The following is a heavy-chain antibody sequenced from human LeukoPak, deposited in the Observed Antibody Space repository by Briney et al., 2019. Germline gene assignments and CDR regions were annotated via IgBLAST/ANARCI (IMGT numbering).Heavy chain of an antibody. CDR3: ARGYRDMRGYHYFDY. V-gene: IGHV4-59*01. D-gene: IGHD5-18*01. J-gene: IGHJ4*02. CDR2: IYYSGST. CDR1: GGSISSYY. Sequence: SETLSLTCTVSGGSISSYYWSWIRQPPGKGLEWIGYIYYSGSTNYNPSLKSRVTISVDTSKNQFSLKLSSVTAADTAVYYCARGYRDMRGYHYFDYWGQGTLVTVSS.